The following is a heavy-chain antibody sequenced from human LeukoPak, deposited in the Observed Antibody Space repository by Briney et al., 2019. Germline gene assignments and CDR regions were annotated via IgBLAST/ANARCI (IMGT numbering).Heavy chain of an antibody. CDR2: IKQDGTEK. J-gene: IGHJ5*02. CDR1: GFTFSSYW. Sequence: GGSLRLSCVASGFTFSSYWMSWVRQAPGEGLEWVANIKQDGTEKNYVDSVKGRFTISRDNAKNSLYLQMNSLRAEDAAVYYCARERGSGSYHPFDPWGQGTLATVSS. D-gene: IGHD3-10*01. CDR3: ARERGSGSYHPFDP. V-gene: IGHV3-7*01.